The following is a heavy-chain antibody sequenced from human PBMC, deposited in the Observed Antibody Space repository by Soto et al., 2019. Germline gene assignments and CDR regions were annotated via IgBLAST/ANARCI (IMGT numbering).Heavy chain of an antibody. V-gene: IGHV3-15*01. CDR3: TTDHGNFDWLHGVGFDY. D-gene: IGHD3-9*01. Sequence: EVQLVESGGGLVKPGGSLRLSCAASGFTFSNAWMSWVRQAPGRGLEWVGRIKSKTDGGTTDYAAPVKGRFTISRDDSKNTLYLQMNSLKTEDTAVYYCTTDHGNFDWLHGVGFDYWGQGTLVTVSS. CDR2: IKSKTDGGTT. J-gene: IGHJ4*02. CDR1: GFTFSNAW.